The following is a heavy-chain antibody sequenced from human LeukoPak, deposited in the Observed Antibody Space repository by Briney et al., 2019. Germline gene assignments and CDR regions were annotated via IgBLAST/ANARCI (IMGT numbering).Heavy chain of an antibody. D-gene: IGHD5-12*01. V-gene: IGHV3-15*01. CDR1: GLTFSDAW. J-gene: IGHJ4*02. Sequence: GGSLRLSCVLSGLTFSDAWMSWVRQAPGKGLERVGRIRNDRITDYAAPVQGRFSISRDNSKNTFYLQMNSLRTEDTGMYFCTSMATIFTVDYWGQGTLVTVSS. CDR3: TSMATIFTVDY. CDR2: IRNDRIT.